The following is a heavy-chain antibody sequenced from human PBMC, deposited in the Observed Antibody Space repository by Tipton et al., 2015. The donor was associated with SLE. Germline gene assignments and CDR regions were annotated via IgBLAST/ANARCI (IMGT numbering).Heavy chain of an antibody. J-gene: IGHJ4*02. D-gene: IGHD3-10*02. V-gene: IGHV4-59*08. CDR3: ARRMVFGGDYFDY. CDR2: IYYSGST. Sequence: TLSLTCTVSGGSISSYYWSWIRQPPGKGLEWIGYIYYSGSTNYNPSLKSRVTISVDTSQNQFSLKLSSVTAADTAVYYCARRMVFGGDYFDYWGQGTLVTVSS. CDR1: GGSISSYY.